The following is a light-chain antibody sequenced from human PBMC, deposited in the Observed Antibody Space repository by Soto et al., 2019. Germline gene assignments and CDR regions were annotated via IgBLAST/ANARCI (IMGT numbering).Light chain of an antibody. CDR1: QTISSW. CDR3: QHYNSYSEA. Sequence: DIQMTQSPSTLSGSVGDRVTITCRASQTISSWLAWYQQKPGKAPKLLIYKASTLKSGVPSRFSGSRSGTEFTLTISSLRPDDFATYYCQHYNSYSEAFGQGTKVDI. CDR2: KAS. V-gene: IGKV1-5*03. J-gene: IGKJ1*01.